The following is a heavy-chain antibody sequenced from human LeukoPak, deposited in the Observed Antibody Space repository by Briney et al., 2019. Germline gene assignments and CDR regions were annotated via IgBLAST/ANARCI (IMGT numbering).Heavy chain of an antibody. J-gene: IGHJ4*02. CDR1: GGSTRRYY. V-gene: IGHV4-59*08. CDR3: ARRYQYDKSGHYYDDF. CDR2: THYTEGS. Sequence: PSETLSLTCTVSGGSTRRYYWSWIRQAPGKGLEWIGSTHYTEGSTFNPSLRSRVTFSTDTSKNQFFLQLTSVTAADTAIYYCARRYQYDKSGHYYDDFWGQGTLVTVSS. D-gene: IGHD3-22*01.